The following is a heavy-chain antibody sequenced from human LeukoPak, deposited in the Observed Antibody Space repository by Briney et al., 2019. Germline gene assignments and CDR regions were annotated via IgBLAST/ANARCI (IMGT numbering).Heavy chain of an antibody. CDR2: IYYSGSI. Sequence: SETLSLTCTVSGGSISSYYWSWIRQPPGKGLEWIGYIYYSGSINYNPSLKSRVTISVDTSKNQFSLKLSSVTAADTAVYYCARLRGYSYGQDWGQGTLVTVSS. V-gene: IGHV4-59*08. CDR1: GGSISSYY. J-gene: IGHJ4*02. CDR3: ARLRGYSYGQD. D-gene: IGHD5-18*01.